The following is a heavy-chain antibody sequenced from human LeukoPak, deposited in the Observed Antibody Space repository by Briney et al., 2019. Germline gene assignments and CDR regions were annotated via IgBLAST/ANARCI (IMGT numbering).Heavy chain of an antibody. D-gene: IGHD5-18*01. CDR1: GYTFSGHY. CDR3: ARPWIQLFTPDFAV. Sequence: ASVKVSCKASGYTFSGHYLHWVRQAPGQGLEWMGRINPNTGVTQYTENFQGRVTMTGDTSISTAYMELNGLRSDDTAIYYCARPWIQLFTPDFAVCGQGTLVTVSS. J-gene: IGHJ4*02. V-gene: IGHV1-2*06. CDR2: INPNTGVT.